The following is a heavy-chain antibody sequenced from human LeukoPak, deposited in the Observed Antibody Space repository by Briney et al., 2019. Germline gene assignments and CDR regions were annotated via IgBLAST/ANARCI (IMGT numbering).Heavy chain of an antibody. V-gene: IGHV3-48*01. CDR2: ISSSSSTI. CDR1: GFTFSSYS. CDR3: ARDVAGGYYHDSSGFDY. D-gene: IGHD3-22*01. J-gene: IGHJ4*02. Sequence: GGSLRLSCAASGFTFSSYSMNWVRQAPGKGLEWVSYISSSSSTIYYADSVKGRFTISRDNAKNSLYLQMNSLRAEDTAVYYCARDVAGGYYHDSSGFDYWGQGTLVTVSS.